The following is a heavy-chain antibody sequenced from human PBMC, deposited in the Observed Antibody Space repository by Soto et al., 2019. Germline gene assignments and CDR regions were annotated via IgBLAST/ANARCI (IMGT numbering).Heavy chain of an antibody. J-gene: IGHJ4*02. CDR2: ISAYNGKT. CDR3: ARDLGTVTSYFDY. Sequence: GASVKVSCKAFGYTFTSYAVSWVRQAPGQGLEWMGYISAYNGKTNYAQTFQGRVTMTTDTSTSTGYMELRSLRSDDTAVYYCARDLGTVTSYFDYWGQGTLVTVSS. CDR1: GYTFTSYA. V-gene: IGHV1-18*04. D-gene: IGHD4-17*01.